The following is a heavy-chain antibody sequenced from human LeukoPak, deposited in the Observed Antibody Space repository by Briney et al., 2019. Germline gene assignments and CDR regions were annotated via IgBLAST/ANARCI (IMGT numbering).Heavy chain of an antibody. CDR3: ARALPLITIFGVVIKINNSFDP. D-gene: IGHD3-3*01. J-gene: IGHJ5*02. CDR2: MNPNSGNT. Sequence: ASVKVSCKASGYTFTSYDINWVRQATGQGLEWMGWMNPNSGNTGYAQKFQGRVTMTRNTTISTAYMELSSLRSEDTAVYYCARALPLITIFGVVIKINNSFDPWGQGTLVTVSS. V-gene: IGHV1-8*01. CDR1: GYTFTSYD.